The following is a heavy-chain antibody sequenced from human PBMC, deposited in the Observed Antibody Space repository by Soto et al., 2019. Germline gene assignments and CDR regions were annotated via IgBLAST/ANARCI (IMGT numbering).Heavy chain of an antibody. J-gene: IGHJ5*02. V-gene: IGHV4-4*07. CDR1: GGSITNYY. CDR3: ARDDYKDGGNNWFDP. Sequence: SETLSLTGTVSGGSITNYYWSWIRQPAGKGLEWIGRMYTKERTNDNLSFKSRVTMSVDTSKNQFSLKLNAVTAADTAVYYCARDDYKDGGNNWFDPWGQCTLVTVSS. CDR2: MYTKERT. D-gene: IGHD3-16*01.